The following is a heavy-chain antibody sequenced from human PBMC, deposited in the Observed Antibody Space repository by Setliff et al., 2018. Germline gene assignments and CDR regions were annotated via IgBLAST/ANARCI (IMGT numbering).Heavy chain of an antibody. CDR3: ARRWNFGPYGSGIHDGFDM. V-gene: IGHV4-61*02. CDR1: GGSISSGSYH. Sequence: SETLSLTCALSGGSISSGSYHWSWIRQPAGQGLEWVGRLHTSGSTKYNPSLMGRVTISVDTSKNQFSLKLNSVTAADTAVYYCARRWNFGPYGSGIHDGFDMWGQGTMVTVSS. J-gene: IGHJ3*02. CDR2: LHTSGST. D-gene: IGHD3-10*01.